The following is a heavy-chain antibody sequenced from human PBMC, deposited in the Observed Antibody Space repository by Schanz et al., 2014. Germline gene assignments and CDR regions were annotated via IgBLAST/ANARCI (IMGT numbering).Heavy chain of an antibody. CDR2: INLYGGST. Sequence: QVQLVQSGAEVKKPGASVKVSCKASGYTFVSYFIHWVRQAPGQGLEWMGIINLYGGSTNYAQKFQGRVTFTADKSTSTASMELSSLRSEDTAVYYCARGPSQGYSYGHNIGAYYYGMDVWGQGTTVTVSS. CDR1: GYTFVSYF. D-gene: IGHD5-18*01. CDR3: ARGPSQGYSYGHNIGAYYYGMDV. J-gene: IGHJ6*02. V-gene: IGHV1-46*01.